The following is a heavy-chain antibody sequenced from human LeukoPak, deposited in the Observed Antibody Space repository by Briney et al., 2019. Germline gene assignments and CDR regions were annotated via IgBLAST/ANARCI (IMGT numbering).Heavy chain of an antibody. V-gene: IGHV4-34*01. D-gene: IGHD6-13*01. CDR3: ARRGYSSSPQGWFDP. J-gene: IGHJ5*02. CDR2: INHSGST. Sequence: PSETLSLTCAVYGGSFSGYYWSWIRQPPGKGLEWIGEINHSGSTNYNPSLKSRVTISVDTSKNQFSLKLSSVTAADTAVYYCARRGYSSSPQGWFDPWGQGTLVTVSS. CDR1: GGSFSGYY.